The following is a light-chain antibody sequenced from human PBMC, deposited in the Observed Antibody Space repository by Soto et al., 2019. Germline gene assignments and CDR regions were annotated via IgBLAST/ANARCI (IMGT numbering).Light chain of an antibody. CDR3: QQYNNWPRT. CDR2: GAS. V-gene: IGKV3D-15*01. CDR1: QSVSNN. J-gene: IGKJ1*01. Sequence: EIVLTQSPGTLSLSPGERATLSCRASQSVSNNYLAWYQQEPGQAPRLLIYGASNRATGIPDRFSGSGSGPEFTLTINSLQSEDFAVYYCQQYNNWPRTFGQGTKVDIK.